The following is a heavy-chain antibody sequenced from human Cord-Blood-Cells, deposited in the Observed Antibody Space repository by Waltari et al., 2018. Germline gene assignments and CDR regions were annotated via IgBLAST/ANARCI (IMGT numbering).Heavy chain of an antibody. D-gene: IGHD3-10*01. Sequence: EVQLVESGGGVVRPGGSLRLSCAASGFTFDDYGMSWVRQAPGKGLEWVSGINWNGGSTGYADSVKCRFTISGDNAKNSLYLQMNSLRAEDTALYYCARGLYYYGSGSYYNYFDYWGQGTLVTVSS. CDR1: GFTFDDYG. CDR3: ARGLYYYGSGSYYNYFDY. V-gene: IGHV3-20*04. J-gene: IGHJ4*02. CDR2: INWNGGST.